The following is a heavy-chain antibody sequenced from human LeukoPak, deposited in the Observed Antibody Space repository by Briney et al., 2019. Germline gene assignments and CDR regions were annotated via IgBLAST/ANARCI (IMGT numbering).Heavy chain of an antibody. CDR2: INHSGST. V-gene: IGHV4-39*07. J-gene: IGHJ5*02. D-gene: IGHD3-10*01. Sequence: PSETLSLTCTVSGGSISSGDYYWSWIRQPPGKGLEWIGQINHSGSTDYNPSLESRVTISVDTSKNQFSLKLTSVTAADTAIYYCARGLMAFGRGYGSGRGTWFDPWGQGTLVTVSS. CDR1: GGSISSGDYY. CDR3: ARGLMAFGRGYGSGRGTWFDP.